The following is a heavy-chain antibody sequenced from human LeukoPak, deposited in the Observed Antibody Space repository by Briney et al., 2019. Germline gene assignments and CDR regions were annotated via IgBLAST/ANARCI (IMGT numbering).Heavy chain of an antibody. V-gene: IGHV4-39*07. CDR3: ARRAGTLYYYYYYMDV. J-gene: IGHJ6*03. CDR2: IFYSGST. Sequence: PSETLSLTCIVSGGSISTSNYYWDWIREPPGKSLEWIGNIFYSGSTYYGPSLKSRLTISVDTSKNQFSLKLSSVTAADTAVYYCARRAGTLYYYYYYMDVWGKGTTVTVSS. D-gene: IGHD6-19*01. CDR1: GGSISTSNYY.